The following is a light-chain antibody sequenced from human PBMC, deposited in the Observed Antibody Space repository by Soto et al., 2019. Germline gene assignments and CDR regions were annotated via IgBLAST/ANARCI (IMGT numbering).Light chain of an antibody. Sequence: IVMKQSPAALSVSQGERATLSCRASQSVSSNLAWYQQKPGQAPRLLFYGASNRATAIPDRFSGSGFGTDFTLTITRLEPEDFAVYYCQQYGDSPQTFGPGTKV. CDR1: QSVSSN. J-gene: IGKJ1*01. CDR2: GAS. CDR3: QQYGDSPQT. V-gene: IGKV3D-15*02.